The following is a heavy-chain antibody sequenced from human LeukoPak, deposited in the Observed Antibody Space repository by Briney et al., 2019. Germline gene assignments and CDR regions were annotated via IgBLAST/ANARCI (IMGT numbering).Heavy chain of an antibody. CDR3: ARHGNYYDTSQSDP. J-gene: IGHJ5*02. D-gene: IGHD3-22*01. CDR2: VYHSGST. CDR1: GYSISSGYY. Sequence: PSETLSLTCAVSGYSISSGYYWGWIRQPPGKGLEWIGSVYHSGSTYYNPSLKSRVTISVDTSKNQFSLKLSSVTAADTAVYYCARHGNYYDTSQSDPWGQGTLVTVSS. V-gene: IGHV4-38-2*01.